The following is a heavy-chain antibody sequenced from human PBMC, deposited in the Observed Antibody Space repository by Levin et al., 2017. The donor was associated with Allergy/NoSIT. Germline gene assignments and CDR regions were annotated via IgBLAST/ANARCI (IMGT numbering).Heavy chain of an antibody. V-gene: IGHV3-48*01. CDR2: ISPSGSTT. CDR3: AREPASEYFGMDV. CDR1: GFIFRTYS. Sequence: GGSLRLSCAASGFIFRTYSMHWLRQAPGKGLEWVSYISPSGSTTYYLDSVKGRFSVSRDNARNSLFLQMNSLRAEDTAIYYCAREPASEYFGMDVWGPGTAVTVSS. J-gene: IGHJ6*02.